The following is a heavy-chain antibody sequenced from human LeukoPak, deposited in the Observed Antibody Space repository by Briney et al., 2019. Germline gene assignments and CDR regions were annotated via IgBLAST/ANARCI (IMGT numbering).Heavy chain of an antibody. CDR2: ISGSGGST. J-gene: IGHJ4*02. CDR1: GFTFSSYA. CDR3: AKGPDLDTAMVWSEFDY. V-gene: IGHV3-23*01. Sequence: GGSLRLFCAASGFTFSSYAMSWVRQAPGKGLEWVSAISGSGGSTYYADSVKGRFTISRDNSKNTLYLQMNSLRAEDTAVYYCAKGPDLDTAMVWSEFDYWGQGTLVTVSS. D-gene: IGHD5-18*01.